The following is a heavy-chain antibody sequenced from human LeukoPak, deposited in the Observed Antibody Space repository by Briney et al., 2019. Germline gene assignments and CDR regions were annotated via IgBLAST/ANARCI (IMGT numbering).Heavy chain of an antibody. CDR2: IYTSGST. CDR1: GGSISSYY. CDR3: ARGGRYCSDGSCYYGDY. Sequence: PSETLSLTCTVSGGSISSYYWSWIRQPAGKGLEWIGRIYTSGSTNYNPSLKSRVTMSVDTSKNQFSLKLSSVTAADTAVYYCARGGRYCSDGSCYYGDYWGQGTLVTVSS. V-gene: IGHV4-4*07. D-gene: IGHD2-15*01. J-gene: IGHJ4*02.